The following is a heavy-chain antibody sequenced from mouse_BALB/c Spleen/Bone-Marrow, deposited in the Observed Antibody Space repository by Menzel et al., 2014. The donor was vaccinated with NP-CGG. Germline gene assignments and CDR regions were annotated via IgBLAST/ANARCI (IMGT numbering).Heavy chain of an antibody. Sequence: EVQLQQSGPELVKPGASVRMSCKASGYTFTNYVIHWVKQKPGQGLEWTGYIDPYNDGTKYNEKFKGKATLTSDKSSNTASMELSSLTSEDSAVYYCARGATMITFFDYWGQGTTLTVSS. J-gene: IGHJ2*01. CDR1: GYTFTNYV. V-gene: IGHV1-14*01. CDR2: IDPYNDGT. D-gene: IGHD2-4*01. CDR3: ARGATMITFFDY.